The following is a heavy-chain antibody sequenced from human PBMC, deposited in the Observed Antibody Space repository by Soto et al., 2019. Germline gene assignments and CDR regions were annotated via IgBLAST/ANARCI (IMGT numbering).Heavy chain of an antibody. CDR2: INPILGTP. CDR3: ARGGVDVVATSAFDY. Sequence: SVKVSCKASGATYSTSAISWVRQAPGQGLEWMGGINPILGTPDYAHKFQGRVTITADESTSTVYMELGSLRSEDTAPYFCARGGVDVVATSAFDYWGQGTLVTVSS. J-gene: IGHJ4*02. D-gene: IGHD5-12*01. V-gene: IGHV1-69*13. CDR1: GATYSTSA.